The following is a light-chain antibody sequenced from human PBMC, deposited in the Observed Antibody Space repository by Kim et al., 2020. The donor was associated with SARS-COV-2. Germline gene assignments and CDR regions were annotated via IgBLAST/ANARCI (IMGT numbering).Light chain of an antibody. CDR2: DAS. V-gene: IGKV3-11*01. J-gene: IGKJ4*01. Sequence: EIVLTQSPATLSLSPGERATLSCRASQSVSSYLAWYQQKPGKAPRLLIYDASNRATGIPARFSGSRSGTDFTLTISSLEPEDFAVYYCQHRSNWPLTFGGGTKVDIK. CDR3: QHRSNWPLT. CDR1: QSVSSY.